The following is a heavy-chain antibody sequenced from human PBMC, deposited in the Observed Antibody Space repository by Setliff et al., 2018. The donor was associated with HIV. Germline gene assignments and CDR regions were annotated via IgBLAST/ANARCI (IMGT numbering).Heavy chain of an antibody. Sequence: ASVKVSCKASGYTFTAYYMHWVRQAPGQGLEWMGRIIPNSGGTNYAQKFQGRVTMTRDTSISTGYMELSRLRSDDTAVYYCATKVYCTNGVCLDAFDIWGQGTMVTVSS. CDR2: IIPNSGGT. CDR1: GYTFTAYY. D-gene: IGHD2-8*01. J-gene: IGHJ3*02. CDR3: ATKVYCTNGVCLDAFDI. V-gene: IGHV1-2*06.